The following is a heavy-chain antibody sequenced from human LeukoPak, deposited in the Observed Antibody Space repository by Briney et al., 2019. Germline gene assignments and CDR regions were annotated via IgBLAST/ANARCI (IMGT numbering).Heavy chain of an antibody. CDR1: GGSFSGYY. CDR2: IYHSGST. CDR3: ARPREQWLGNDAFDI. D-gene: IGHD6-19*01. J-gene: IGHJ3*02. Sequence: SETLSLTCAVYGGSFSGYYWSWIRQPPGKGLEWIGYIYHSGSTYYNPSLKSRVTISVDRSRNQFSLKLSSVAAADTAVYYCARPREQWLGNDAFDIWGQGTMVTVSS. V-gene: IGHV4-34*01.